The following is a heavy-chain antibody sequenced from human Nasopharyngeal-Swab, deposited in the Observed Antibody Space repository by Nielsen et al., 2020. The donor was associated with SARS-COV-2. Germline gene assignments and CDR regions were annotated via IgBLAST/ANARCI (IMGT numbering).Heavy chain of an antibody. CDR2: LSNDGCEK. CDR1: GFRFRTYA. J-gene: IGHJ3*02. V-gene: IGHV3-30*04. D-gene: IGHD6-13*01. CDR3: ARDPRPLAAAGYLVAFDI. Sequence: GESLKISCAASGFRFRTYAMNWVRQAPGKGLEWVALLSNDGCEKYYADSVKGRFTISRDNSKNTLYLQMNSLRTEDTAMYYCARDPRPLAAAGYLVAFDIWGQGTMVTVSS.